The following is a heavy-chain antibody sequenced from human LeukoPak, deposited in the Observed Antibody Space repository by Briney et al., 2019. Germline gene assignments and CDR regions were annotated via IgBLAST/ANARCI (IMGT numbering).Heavy chain of an antibody. CDR2: ISGTSSYI. D-gene: IGHD4-17*01. CDR1: GFTFSSYS. CDR3: AREGYGDYHFDY. Sequence: GGSLRLSCTASGFTFSSYSMNWVRQAPGKGLEWVSSISGTSSYIYYADSLKGRFTISRDNAKNSLYLQMNSLRAEDTAVYYCAREGYGDYHFDYWGQGSLVTVSS. V-gene: IGHV3-21*01. J-gene: IGHJ4*02.